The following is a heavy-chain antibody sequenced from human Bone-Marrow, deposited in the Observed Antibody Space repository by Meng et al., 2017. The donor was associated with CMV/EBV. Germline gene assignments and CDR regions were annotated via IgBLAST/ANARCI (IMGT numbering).Heavy chain of an antibody. V-gene: IGHV3-48*04. D-gene: IGHD4-17*01. CDR1: GFTFSSYS. CDR2: ISSSGSTI. Sequence: GGSLRLSCAASGFTFSSYSMNWVRQAPGKGLEWVSYISSSGSTIYYADSVKGRFTISRDNAKNSLYLQMNSLRAEDTAVYYCARPYGDYEDYFDYWGQRTLLTVSS. CDR3: ARPYGDYEDYFDY. J-gene: IGHJ4*02.